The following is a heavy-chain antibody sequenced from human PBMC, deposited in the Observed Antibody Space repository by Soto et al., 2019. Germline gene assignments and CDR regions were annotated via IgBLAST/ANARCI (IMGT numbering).Heavy chain of an antibody. V-gene: IGHV1-18*01. J-gene: IGHJ4*02. CDR2: ISAYNVNT. CDR1: GYTFTSYG. Sequence: QVQLVQSGAEVKKPGASVKVSCKASGYTFTSYGISWVRQAPGQGLEWMGWISAYNVNTNYAQKLQGRVTMTTDTPTSTGYMELRSLRSDDTAAYYCARESSSSCHDYWGQGTLVTVSS. D-gene: IGHD6-13*01. CDR3: ARESSSSCHDY.